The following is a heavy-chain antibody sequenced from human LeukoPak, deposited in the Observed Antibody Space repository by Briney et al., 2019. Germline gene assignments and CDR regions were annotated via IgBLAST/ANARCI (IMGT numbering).Heavy chain of an antibody. D-gene: IGHD6-19*01. J-gene: IGHJ4*02. CDR2: VYYGGST. CDR1: GGCISSHY. V-gene: IGHV4-59*11. Sequence: SETLSLTCTVSGGCISSHYWTWIRQPPGQGLEWIGYVYYGGSTDYNPSLKSRVPISVDTSKNQFSLQLSSVTAADTAVYYCARGGWTQDSWGQGTLVTVSS. CDR3: ARGGWTQDS.